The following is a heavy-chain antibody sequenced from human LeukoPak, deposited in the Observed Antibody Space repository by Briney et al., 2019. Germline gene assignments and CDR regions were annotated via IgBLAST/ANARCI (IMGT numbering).Heavy chain of an antibody. J-gene: IGHJ4*02. D-gene: IGHD5-24*01. Sequence: SETLSLTCAVYGGSFSGYYWSWIRQPPGKGLEWIGEINHSGSTNYNPSLKSRVTISVNTSKNQFSLKLSSVTAADTAVYYCARGGRDGYNWGQGTLVTVSS. CDR1: GGSFSGYY. V-gene: IGHV4-34*01. CDR2: INHSGST. CDR3: ARGGRDGYN.